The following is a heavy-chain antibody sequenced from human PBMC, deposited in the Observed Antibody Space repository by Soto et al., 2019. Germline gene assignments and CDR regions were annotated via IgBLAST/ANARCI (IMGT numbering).Heavy chain of an antibody. V-gene: IGHV4-59*01. CDR1: GGSISSYY. J-gene: IGHJ6*02. Sequence: SETLSLTCSVSGGSISSYYWSWIRQPPGKGLEWIGYIYYSGSTNYNPSLKSRVTISVDTSKNQFSLKLSSVTAADTAVYYCARGFSGAGWFGELTEYYYYYGMGVWGQGTTVTVSS. CDR2: IYYSGST. D-gene: IGHD3-10*01. CDR3: ARGFSGAGWFGELTEYYYYYGMGV.